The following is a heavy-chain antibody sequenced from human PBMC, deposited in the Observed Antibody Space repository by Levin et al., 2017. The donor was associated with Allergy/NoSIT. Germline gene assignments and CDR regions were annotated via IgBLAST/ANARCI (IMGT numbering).Heavy chain of an antibody. CDR3: ARVLGCSSTSCYTVYHYYYYGMDV. J-gene: IGHJ6*02. Sequence: GGSLRLSCAASGFTFSSYWMHWVRQAPGKGLVWVSRINSDGSSTSYADSVKGRFTISRDNAKNTLYLQMNSLRAEDTAVYYCARVLGCSSTSCYTVYHYYYYGMDVWGQGTTVTVSS. D-gene: IGHD2-2*02. CDR1: GFTFSSYW. V-gene: IGHV3-74*01. CDR2: INSDGSST.